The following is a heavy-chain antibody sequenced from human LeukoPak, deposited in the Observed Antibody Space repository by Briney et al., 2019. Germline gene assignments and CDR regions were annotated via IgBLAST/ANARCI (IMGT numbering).Heavy chain of an antibody. CDR3: ARDELAAAGNNYFYYGMDV. Sequence: ASVKVSCKASGYTFTSYGISWVRQAPGQGLDWIGWISAYNVNTNYAQKRQGRVTMTTDTSTSTAYMEMRSLRSDDTAVYYCARDELAAAGNNYFYYGMDVWGQGTTVTVSS. J-gene: IGHJ6*02. D-gene: IGHD6-13*01. CDR1: GYTFTSYG. CDR2: ISAYNVNT. V-gene: IGHV1-18*01.